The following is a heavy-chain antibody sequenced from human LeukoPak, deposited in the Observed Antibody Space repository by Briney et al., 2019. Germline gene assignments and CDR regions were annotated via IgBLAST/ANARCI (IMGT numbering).Heavy chain of an antibody. CDR3: AKVQYSSSSAATYFDY. Sequence: GGSLRLSCAASGFTFSSYGMHWVRQAPGKGLEWVAVISYDGSNKYYADSVKGRFTISRDNSKNTLYLQTNSLRAEDTAVYYCAKVQYSSSSAATYFDYWGQGTLVTVSS. V-gene: IGHV3-30*18. CDR1: GFTFSSYG. CDR2: ISYDGSNK. D-gene: IGHD6-6*01. J-gene: IGHJ4*02.